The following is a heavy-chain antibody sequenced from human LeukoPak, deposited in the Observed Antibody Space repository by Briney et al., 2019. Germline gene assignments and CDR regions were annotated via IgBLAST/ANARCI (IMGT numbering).Heavy chain of an antibody. Sequence: ASVKVSCKASGYTFTSYGISWVRQAPGQGLEWMGWISAYNGNTNYAQKLQGRVTMTTDTSTSTAYMELRSLRSDDTAVYYCARDGVLYGSGSSNWFDPWGEGTLVTVS. D-gene: IGHD3-10*01. CDR2: ISAYNGNT. CDR1: GYTFTSYG. J-gene: IGHJ5*02. CDR3: ARDGVLYGSGSSNWFDP. V-gene: IGHV1-18*01.